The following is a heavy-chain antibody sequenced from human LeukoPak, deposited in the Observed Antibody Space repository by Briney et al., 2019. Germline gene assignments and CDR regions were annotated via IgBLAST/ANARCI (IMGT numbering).Heavy chain of an antibody. V-gene: IGHV4-34*01. CDR2: INHSGST. CDR1: GGSFSGYY. J-gene: IGHJ5*02. Sequence: TPSETLSLTCAVYGGSFSGYYWSWIRQPPGKGLEWIGEINHSGSTNYNPSLKSRVTISVDTSKNQFSLKLSSVTAADTAVYYCASVVVVTAEFDPWGQGTLVTVSS. CDR3: ASVVVVTAEFDP. D-gene: IGHD2-21*02.